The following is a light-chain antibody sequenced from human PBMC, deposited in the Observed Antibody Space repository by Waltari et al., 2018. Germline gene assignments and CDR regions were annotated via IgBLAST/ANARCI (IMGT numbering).Light chain of an antibody. CDR1: QTINNNF. J-gene: IGKJ4*01. V-gene: IGKV3-20*01. CDR2: GAS. Sequence: IVLTQSPDTLSLSPGQRATLSCRASQTINNNFLVWYQQKPGQAPRLIIHGASSRATGFPDRFNGSGSGTDFTLTINSLKPEDSAVYYCQQYDGSVLTFGGGTKVEI. CDR3: QQYDGSVLT.